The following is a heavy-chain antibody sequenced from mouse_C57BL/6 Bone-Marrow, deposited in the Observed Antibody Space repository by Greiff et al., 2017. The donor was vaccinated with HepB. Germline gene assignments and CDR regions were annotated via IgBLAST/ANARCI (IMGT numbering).Heavy chain of an antibody. V-gene: IGHV1-64*01. CDR3: ARDYGSSSYCDV. J-gene: IGHJ1*03. D-gene: IGHD1-1*01. CDR1: GYTFTSYW. CDR2: IHPNSGST. Sequence: VQLQQPGAELVKPGASVKLSCKASGYTFTSYWMHWVKQRPGQGLEWIGMIHPNSGSTNYNEKFKSKATLTVDKSSSTAYMQLSSLTSEDSAVYYGARDYGSSSYCDVWGTGTTVTVSA.